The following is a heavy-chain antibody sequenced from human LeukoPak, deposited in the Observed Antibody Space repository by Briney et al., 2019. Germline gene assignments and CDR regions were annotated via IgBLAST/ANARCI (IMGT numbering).Heavy chain of an antibody. V-gene: IGHV4-34*01. J-gene: IGHJ4*02. CDR1: GGSFSGYY. Sequence: SETLSLTCAVYGGSFSGYYWSWIRQPPGKGLEWNGEINHSGSTNYNPSLKSRATISVDTSKNQFSLKLSSVTAADTAVYYCARGYSHGQRFDYWGKGTLVTVSS. CDR3: ARGYSHGQRFDY. D-gene: IGHD5-18*01. CDR2: INHSGST.